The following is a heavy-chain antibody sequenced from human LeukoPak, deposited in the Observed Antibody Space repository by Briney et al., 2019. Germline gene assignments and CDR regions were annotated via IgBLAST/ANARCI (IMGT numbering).Heavy chain of an antibody. CDR1: GVSISTYY. J-gene: IGHJ4*02. CDR3: VRGFSGYDMKATLFY. Sequence: PSETLSLTCTVSGVSISTYYWTWIRQPPGKGLEWIGYIYYTGRTSYNPSLKSRVTISEDTSKNQFSLRLSPVAAADTAVYYCVRGFSGYDMKATLFYWGQGALVTVSS. V-gene: IGHV4-59*01. CDR2: IYYTGRT. D-gene: IGHD5-12*01.